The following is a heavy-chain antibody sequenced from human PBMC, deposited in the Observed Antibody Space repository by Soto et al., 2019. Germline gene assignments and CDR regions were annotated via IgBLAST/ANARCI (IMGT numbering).Heavy chain of an antibody. CDR1: GFTFSSYA. Sequence: QVQLVESGGGVVQPGRSLRLSCAASGFTFSSYAMHWVRQAPGKGLEWVAVISYDGSNKYYADSVKGRFTISRDNSKNTLYLQMNSLRAEDTAVYYCARDRSSSGWDHDAFDIWGQGTMVTVS. J-gene: IGHJ3*02. D-gene: IGHD6-19*01. V-gene: IGHV3-30-3*01. CDR3: ARDRSSSGWDHDAFDI. CDR2: ISYDGSNK.